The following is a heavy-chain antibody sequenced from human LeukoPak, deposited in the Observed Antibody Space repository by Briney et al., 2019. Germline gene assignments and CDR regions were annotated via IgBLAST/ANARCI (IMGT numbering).Heavy chain of an antibody. V-gene: IGHV3-11*06. CDR1: GFTLSDYY. J-gene: IGHJ4*02. CDR2: ISSTSTYT. D-gene: IGHD2/OR15-2a*01. Sequence: GGSLRLSCAASGFTLSDYYMSWLRQAPGKGLEWVSYISSTSTYTDYADSVKGRFTISRDNAKNSLYLQMNSLRAEDTAVYYCARDQGFLDYWGQGTLVTVSS. CDR3: ARDQGFLDY.